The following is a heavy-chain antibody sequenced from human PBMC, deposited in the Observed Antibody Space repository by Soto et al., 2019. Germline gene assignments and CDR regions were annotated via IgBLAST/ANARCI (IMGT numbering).Heavy chain of an antibody. CDR1: GGTFSSYA. CDR2: IIPIFDTA. D-gene: IGHD2-2*01. CDR3: AGHECISSSCYYYYSYSMDV. Sequence: QVQLVQSGAEVKKPGSSVKVSCKTSGGTFSSYAISWVRQAPGQGLEWMGGIIPIFDTANYAQKFQGRVTITADESTSTAYMELSSLRSEDTAVYYCAGHECISSSCYYYYSYSMDVWGQGTTVTVSS. V-gene: IGHV1-69*12. J-gene: IGHJ6*02.